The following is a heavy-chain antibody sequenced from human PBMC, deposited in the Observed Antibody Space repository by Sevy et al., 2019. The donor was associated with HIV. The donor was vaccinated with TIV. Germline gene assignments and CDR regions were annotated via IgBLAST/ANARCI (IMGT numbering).Heavy chain of an antibody. D-gene: IGHD5-18*01. CDR3: AKAGTAMVRGYFDY. CDR1: GFTFSSYG. J-gene: IGHJ4*02. V-gene: IGHV3-30*18. Sequence: GGSLRLSCAASGFTFSSYGMHWVRQAPGKGLEWVAVISYDGSNKYYADSVKGRFTISRDNSKNTLYLQMNSLRAEDTAVYYGAKAGTAMVRGYFDYWGQGTLVTVSS. CDR2: ISYDGSNK.